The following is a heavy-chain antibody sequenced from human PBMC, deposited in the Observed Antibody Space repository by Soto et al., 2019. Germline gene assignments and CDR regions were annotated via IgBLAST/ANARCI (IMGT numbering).Heavy chain of an antibody. V-gene: IGHV4-59*01. Sequence: PSETLSLTCTVSGGSISSYYWSWIRQPPGKGLEWIGYIYYSGSTNYNPSLKSRVTISVDTSKNQFSLKLSSVTAADTAVYYCARGYKRGEPYYFDYWGQGTLVTVSS. D-gene: IGHD1-1*01. CDR1: GGSISSYY. J-gene: IGHJ4*02. CDR3: ARGYKRGEPYYFDY. CDR2: IYYSGST.